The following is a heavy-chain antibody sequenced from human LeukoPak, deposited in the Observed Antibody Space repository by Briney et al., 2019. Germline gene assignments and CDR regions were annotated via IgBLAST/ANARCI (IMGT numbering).Heavy chain of an antibody. V-gene: IGHV3-53*01. J-gene: IGHJ4*02. CDR1: GVTVITND. CDR2: LYSDGNT. D-gene: IGHD1-14*01. CDR3: ARGVEPLAANTLAY. Sequence: TGGSLRLSCAACGVTVITNDWTWVRQAPGKGLEWVSVLYSDGNTKYADSVQGRFTISRDNSKNTLYLEMNSLSPDDAAVYYCARGVEPLAANTLAYWGQGTLVTVSS.